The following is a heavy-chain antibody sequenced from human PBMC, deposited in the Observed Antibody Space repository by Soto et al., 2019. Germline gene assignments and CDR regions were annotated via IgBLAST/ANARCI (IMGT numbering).Heavy chain of an antibody. V-gene: IGHV4-34*01. Sequence: QVQLQQWGAGLLKPSETLSLTCAVYGGSFSGYYWSWIRQPPGKGLEWIGEINHSGSTNYNPSLKSRVTLSVDTSKNQFSLKLSSVTAADTAVYYCARKQGYCSGGSCYLSVPDAFDIWGQGTMVTVSS. CDR3: ARKQGYCSGGSCYLSVPDAFDI. D-gene: IGHD2-15*01. CDR1: GGSFSGYY. CDR2: INHSGST. J-gene: IGHJ3*02.